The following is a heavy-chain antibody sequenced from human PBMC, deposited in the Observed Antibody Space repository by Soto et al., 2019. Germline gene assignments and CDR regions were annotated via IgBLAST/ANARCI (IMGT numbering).Heavy chain of an antibody. CDR3: ARESADLTSNFDY. V-gene: IGHV3-21*06. J-gene: IGHJ4*02. CDR2: ISSTTNYI. Sequence: EVQLVESGGGLVKPGGSLRLSCAASGFTFTRYSMNWVRQAPGKGLEWVSSISSTTNYIYYGVSMKGRFTISRDNAKNSLYLEMNSLRAEDTAVYYCARESADLTSNFDYWGQGTLVTVSS. CDR1: GFTFTRYS.